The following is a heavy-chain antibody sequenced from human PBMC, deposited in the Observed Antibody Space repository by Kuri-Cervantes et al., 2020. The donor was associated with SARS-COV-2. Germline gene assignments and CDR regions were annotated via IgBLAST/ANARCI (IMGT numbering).Heavy chain of an antibody. Sequence: GESLKISCAASGFTFSSYGMHWVRQAPGKGLEWVAVIWYDGSNKYYADSVKGRFTISRDNSKNTLYLQMNSLRGEDTAVYYCARDTVRGVIRYYFDYWGQGTLVTVSS. D-gene: IGHD3-16*02. CDR1: GFTFSSYG. J-gene: IGHJ4*02. CDR2: IWYDGSNK. CDR3: ARDTVRGVIRYYFDY. V-gene: IGHV3-33*08.